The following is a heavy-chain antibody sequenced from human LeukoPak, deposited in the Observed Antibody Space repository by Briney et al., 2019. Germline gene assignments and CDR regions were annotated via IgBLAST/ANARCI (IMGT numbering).Heavy chain of an antibody. D-gene: IGHD6-6*01. Sequence: ASVKVSCKASGYTFTSYYMHWVRQAPGQGLEWMGMINPSGGSAGNAQKFQGRLTMPRDMSTSTVYMELNSLRSDDTAVYYCARLRGLRVAVRFFDYWGQGTLVTVSS. CDR1: GYTFTSYY. CDR3: ARLRGLRVAVRFFDY. J-gene: IGHJ4*02. V-gene: IGHV1-46*01. CDR2: INPSGGSA.